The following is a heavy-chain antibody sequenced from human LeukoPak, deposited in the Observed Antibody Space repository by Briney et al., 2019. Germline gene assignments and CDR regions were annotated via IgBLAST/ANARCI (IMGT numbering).Heavy chain of an antibody. CDR2: IRFDGSYK. V-gene: IGHV3-30*02. Sequence: GGSLRLSCAASGFTFSTYDMHWVRQAPGKGLEWVAFIRFDGSYKDYADSVKGRFTISRDNSKNTLYLQMNSLRAEDTAVYYCAKAVGCSGGSCYSIFYYYYYMDVWGKGTTVTISS. CDR1: GFTFSTYD. J-gene: IGHJ6*03. D-gene: IGHD2-15*01. CDR3: AKAVGCSGGSCYSIFYYYYYMDV.